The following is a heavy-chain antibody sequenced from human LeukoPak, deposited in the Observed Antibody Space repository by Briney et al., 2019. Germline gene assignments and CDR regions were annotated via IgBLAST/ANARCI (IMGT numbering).Heavy chain of an antibody. CDR1: AYTFTSHY. CDR3: ARDSYNDYYFDY. D-gene: IGHD5-24*01. J-gene: IGHJ4*02. Sequence: ASVKVSCKAPSAYTFTSHYIQWMRQAPGQGLEWMGIINPSGGTTSCAQKFQGRVTVTRDTSTTTVYMELNSLRSEDTAVYYCARDSYNDYYFDYWGQGTLVTVS. CDR2: INPSGGTT. V-gene: IGHV1-46*01.